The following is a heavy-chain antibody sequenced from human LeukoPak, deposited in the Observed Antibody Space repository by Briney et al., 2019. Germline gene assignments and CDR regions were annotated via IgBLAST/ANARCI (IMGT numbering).Heavy chain of an antibody. J-gene: IGHJ4*02. CDR1: GFTFSRYA. V-gene: IGHV3-23*01. CDR3: AKGSPRGGGYFDY. CDR2: IRGSGGST. D-gene: IGHD3-16*01. Sequence: QPGGSLRLSCAASGFTFSRYAMSWVRQAPGNGLEPVSGIRGSGGSTYYADSVKGRFTISRDNSKNTLYLQMNSLRAEDTAVYYCAKGSPRGGGYFDYWGQGTLVTVSS.